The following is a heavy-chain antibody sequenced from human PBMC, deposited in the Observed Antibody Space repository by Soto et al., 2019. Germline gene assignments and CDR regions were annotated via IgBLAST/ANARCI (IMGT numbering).Heavy chain of an antibody. D-gene: IGHD3-22*01. Sequence: GASVKVSCKASGGTFSSYAISWVRQAPGQGLEWMGGIIPIFGTANYARKFQGRVTITADKSTSTAYMELSSLRSEDTAVYYCASVWRYYYDSSGYYAFDIWGQGTMVTVSS. CDR2: IIPIFGTA. J-gene: IGHJ3*02. CDR3: ASVWRYYYDSSGYYAFDI. V-gene: IGHV1-69*06. CDR1: GGTFSSYA.